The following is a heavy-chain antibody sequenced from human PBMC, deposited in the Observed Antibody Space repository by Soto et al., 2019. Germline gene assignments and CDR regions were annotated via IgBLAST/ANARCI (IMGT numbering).Heavy chain of an antibody. V-gene: IGHV1-2*04. Sequence: QVQLVQSGAGVKKPGASVKVSCKASGYTFSDYYIHWMRQAPGQGLEWMGWINPNSGGTKYAHKFQGWVTMTRDTSIKTAYMELSRLTSDDTAVYYCARESGGATATLDYYYFYMDVWGKGTTVTVSS. CDR1: GYTFSDYY. CDR3: ARESGGATATLDYYYFYMDV. J-gene: IGHJ6*03. CDR2: INPNSGGT. D-gene: IGHD5-12*01.